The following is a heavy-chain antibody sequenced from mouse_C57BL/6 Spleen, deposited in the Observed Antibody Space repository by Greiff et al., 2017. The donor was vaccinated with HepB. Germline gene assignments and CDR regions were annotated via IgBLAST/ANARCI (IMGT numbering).Heavy chain of an antibody. CDR1: GYTFTSYW. CDR2: IDPSDSET. J-gene: IGHJ4*01. D-gene: IGHD1-2*01. V-gene: IGHV1-52*01. Sequence: QVQLQQSGAELVRPGSSVKLSCKASGYTFTSYWMHWVKQRPIQGLEWIGNIDPSDSETHYNQKFKDKATLTVDKSSSTAYMQLSSLTSEDSAVYYCAREGITPYAMDYWGQGTSVTVSS. CDR3: AREGITPYAMDY.